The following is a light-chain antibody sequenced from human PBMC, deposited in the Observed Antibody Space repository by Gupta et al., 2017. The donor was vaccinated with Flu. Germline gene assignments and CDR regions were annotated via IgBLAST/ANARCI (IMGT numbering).Light chain of an antibody. CDR1: QSISTY. CDR3: QQRDITPRT. V-gene: IGKV1-39*01. Sequence: PSSMLASVGDRVTITSRASQSISTYLTWYQQNPGKARKLLIYAASRGQSGVPLRFSGSGYGTDFTLTLSRLQPEDFAMYYCQQRDITPRTFGQGTKVEIK. J-gene: IGKJ1*01. CDR2: AAS.